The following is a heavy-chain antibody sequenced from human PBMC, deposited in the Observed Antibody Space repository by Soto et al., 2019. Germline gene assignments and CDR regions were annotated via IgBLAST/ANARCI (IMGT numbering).Heavy chain of an antibody. V-gene: IGHV4-59*01. D-gene: IGHD2-15*01. Sequence: QVQLQESGPGLVKPSETLSLTCAVSGDSISSYYCMWNRQPPGKGLESIGYLYYGRSANYNPSLKSRVTLSVATSTNQCSLTLSSMTAADTAVYYCALRSMVVVPEYWGQGTLVTVSS. CDR1: GDSISSYY. CDR3: ALRSMVVVPEY. J-gene: IGHJ4*02. CDR2: LYYGRSA.